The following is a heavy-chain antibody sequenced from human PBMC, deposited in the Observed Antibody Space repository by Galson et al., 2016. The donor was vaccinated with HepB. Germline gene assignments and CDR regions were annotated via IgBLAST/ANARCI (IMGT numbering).Heavy chain of an antibody. J-gene: IGHJ4*02. V-gene: IGHV3-72*01. CDR2: TRNKADSYTT. Sequence: SLRLSCAASGFRLSDHYMDWVRQTPGKGLEWVGRTRNKADSYTTEYAASVKGRFTISRDDSKNSVYLQMNSLKIEDTAVYYCTSCHWAGPADDWGQGTLVTVSS. D-gene: IGHD7-27*01. CDR3: TSCHWAGPADD. CDR1: GFRLSDHY.